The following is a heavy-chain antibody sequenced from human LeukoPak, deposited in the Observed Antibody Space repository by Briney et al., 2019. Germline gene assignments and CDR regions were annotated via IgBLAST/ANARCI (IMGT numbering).Heavy chain of an antibody. D-gene: IGHD3-3*01. CDR2: IRYDGSNK. V-gene: IGHV3-30*02. Sequence: GGSLRLSCTASGFTFGDYAMSWVRQAPGKGLEWVAFIRYDGSNKYYADSVKGRFTISRDNSKNTLYLQMNSLRAEDTAVYYCAKDLNPWSGHYTSLAFGYWGQGTLVTVSS. CDR3: AKDLNPWSGHYTSLAFGY. CDR1: GFTFGDYA. J-gene: IGHJ4*02.